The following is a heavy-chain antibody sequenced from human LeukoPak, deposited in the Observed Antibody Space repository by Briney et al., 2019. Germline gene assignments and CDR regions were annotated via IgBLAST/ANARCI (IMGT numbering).Heavy chain of an antibody. V-gene: IGHV3-23*01. CDR2: ISGSGGST. Sequence: GGSLRLSCAASGFTFSSYAMSWVRQAPGKGLEWVSAISGSGGSTYYADSVKSRFTISRDNSKNTLYLQMNSLRAEDTAVYYCAKDSSGSYYHHYYFDYWGQGTLVTVSS. D-gene: IGHD1-26*01. CDR1: GFTFSSYA. J-gene: IGHJ4*02. CDR3: AKDSSGSYYHHYYFDY.